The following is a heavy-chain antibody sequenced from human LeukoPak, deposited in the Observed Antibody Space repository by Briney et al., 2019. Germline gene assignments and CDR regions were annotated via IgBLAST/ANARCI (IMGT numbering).Heavy chain of an antibody. CDR2: ISSSGSTI. J-gene: IGHJ4*02. CDR1: GFTFSSYE. Sequence: PGGSLRLSCAASGFTFSSYEMNWVRQAPGKGLEGVAYISSSGSTIYYADSVKGRFTISRDNAKNSLYLQMNSLRAEYTAVYYSARDGPGYNSGSYFAYWGQGTVVTVSS. D-gene: IGHD5-18*01. CDR3: ARDGPGYNSGSYFAY. V-gene: IGHV3-48*03.